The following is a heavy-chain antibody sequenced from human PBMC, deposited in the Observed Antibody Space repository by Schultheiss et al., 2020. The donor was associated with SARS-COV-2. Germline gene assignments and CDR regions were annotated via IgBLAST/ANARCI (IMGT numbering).Heavy chain of an antibody. D-gene: IGHD3-9*01. CDR1: GFTVSSNY. V-gene: IGHV3-15*01. Sequence: GGSLRLSCAASGFTVSSNYMSWVRQAPGKGLEWVGRIKSKTDGGTTDYAAPVKGRFTISRDDSKNTLYLQMNSLKTEDTAVYYCTTDLSLRYFDWLPWNAFDIWGQGTMVTVSS. CDR2: IKSKTDGGTT. J-gene: IGHJ3*02. CDR3: TTDLSLRYFDWLPWNAFDI.